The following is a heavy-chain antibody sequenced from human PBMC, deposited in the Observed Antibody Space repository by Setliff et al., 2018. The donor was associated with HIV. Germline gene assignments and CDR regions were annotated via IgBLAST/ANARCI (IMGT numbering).Heavy chain of an antibody. CDR3: ARGRAALNAFDV. J-gene: IGHJ3*01. Sequence: SVKVSCKASGYTFTGYYMHWVRQAPGQGLEWMGGIIPVFGKVEYAQRFQGRVKITADESTSTAYMEMSSLRYEDTAFYFCARGRAALNAFDVWGHGTMVTVSS. CDR1: GYTFTGYY. D-gene: IGHD6-13*01. CDR2: IIPVFGKV. V-gene: IGHV1-69*13.